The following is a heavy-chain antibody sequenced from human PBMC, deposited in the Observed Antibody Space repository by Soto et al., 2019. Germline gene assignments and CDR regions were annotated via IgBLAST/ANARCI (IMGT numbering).Heavy chain of an antibody. Sequence: PGGSLRLSCAASGFTFSSYGMHWFRQAPGKGLEWVAVIWYDGSNKYYADSVKGRFTISRDNSKNSLYLQMNSLRAEDTAVYYCARDSDMVRGAFDYWGQGTLVTVSS. CDR2: IWYDGSNK. D-gene: IGHD3-10*01. CDR3: ARDSDMVRGAFDY. V-gene: IGHV3-33*01. CDR1: GFTFSSYG. J-gene: IGHJ4*02.